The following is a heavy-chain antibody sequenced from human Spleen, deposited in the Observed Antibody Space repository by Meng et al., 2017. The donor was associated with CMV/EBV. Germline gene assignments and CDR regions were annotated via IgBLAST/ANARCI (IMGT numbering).Heavy chain of an antibody. CDR3: AREIQPRAFDI. V-gene: IGHV4-59*01. J-gene: IGHJ3*02. CDR1: GGSTSSYY. D-gene: IGHD1-1*01. Sequence: GSLRLSCTVSGGSTSSYYWSWIRQPPGKGLEWIGYIFYIGDTNHNPSLKSRVTMSLDTSKKQISLKLTSVTAADTAVYYCAREIQPRAFDIWGQGTIVTVSS. CDR2: IFYIGDT.